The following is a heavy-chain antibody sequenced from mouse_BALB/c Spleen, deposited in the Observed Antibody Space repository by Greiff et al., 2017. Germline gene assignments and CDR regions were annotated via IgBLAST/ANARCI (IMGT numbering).Heavy chain of an antibody. J-gene: IGHJ4*01. D-gene: IGHD1-1*01. CDR2: IYPGNSDT. CDR1: GYSFTSYW. V-gene: IGHV1-5*01. CDR3: TRVLITTVGAMDY. Sequence: VQLQQSGTVLARPGASVKMSCKASGYSFTSYWMHWVKQRPGQGLEWIGAIYPGNSDTSYNQKFKGKAKLTAVTSASTAYMELSSLTNEDSAVYYCTRVLITTVGAMDYWGQGTSVTVSS.